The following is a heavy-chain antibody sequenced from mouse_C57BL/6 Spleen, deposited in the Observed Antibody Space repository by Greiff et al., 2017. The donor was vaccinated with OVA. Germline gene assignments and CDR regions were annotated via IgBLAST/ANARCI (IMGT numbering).Heavy chain of an antibody. V-gene: IGHV1-59*01. CDR3: ARSQFDGYFDV. J-gene: IGHJ1*03. Sequence: QLQPPGAELVRPGTSVKLSCKASGYTFTSYWMHWVKQRPGQGLEWVGVIDPSDSYTNYNQKFKGKATLTVDTSSSTAYMQLRSLTSEDSAFYYCARSQFDGYFDVWGTGTTVTVSS. CDR1: GYTFTSYW. D-gene: IGHD2-3*01. CDR2: IDPSDSYT.